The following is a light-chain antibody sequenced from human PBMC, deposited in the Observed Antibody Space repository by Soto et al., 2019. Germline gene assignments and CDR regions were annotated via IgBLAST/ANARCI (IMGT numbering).Light chain of an antibody. CDR3: QQYSTYPWT. J-gene: IGKJ1*01. Sequence: DIQMTQSPSTLSASVGDRVTITCRASQNINSWLAWYQQKPGKAPKLLIYKASNLESGVPSRFSGSGSGTDFTLTISSLQPDDFATYYCQQYSTYPWTFGQGTKVDIK. CDR2: KAS. V-gene: IGKV1-5*03. CDR1: QNINSW.